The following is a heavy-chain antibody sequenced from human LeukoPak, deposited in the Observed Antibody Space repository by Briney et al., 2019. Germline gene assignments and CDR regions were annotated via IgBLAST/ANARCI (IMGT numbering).Heavy chain of an antibody. J-gene: IGHJ4*02. CDR3: ARGTYCGGDCIGN. Sequence: GASVKVSCKASGYTFTGYYIHWVRQAPGHGLEWMGWINPNSGGTNYAQKFPGRVTMTRDTSISTAYMELSRLRSDDTAVYYCARGTYCGGDCIGNWGQGTLVIVSS. CDR1: GYTFTGYY. V-gene: IGHV1-2*02. CDR2: INPNSGGT. D-gene: IGHD2-21*02.